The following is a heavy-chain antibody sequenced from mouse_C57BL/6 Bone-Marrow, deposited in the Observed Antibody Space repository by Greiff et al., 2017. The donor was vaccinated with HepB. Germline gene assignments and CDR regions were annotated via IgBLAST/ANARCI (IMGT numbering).Heavy chain of an antibody. V-gene: IGHV1-22*01. D-gene: IGHD1-1*01. CDR2: INPNNGGT. CDR1: GYTFTDYN. CDR3: AGWGGGSSYHYAMDD. Sequence: EVQLQQSGPELVKPGASVKMSCKASGYTFTDYNMHWVKQSHGKSLEWIGYINPNNGGTSYNQKFKGKATLTVNKSSSTAYMELRSLTSEDSAVYDCAGWGGGSSYHYAMDDWGQGTSVTVSS. J-gene: IGHJ4*01.